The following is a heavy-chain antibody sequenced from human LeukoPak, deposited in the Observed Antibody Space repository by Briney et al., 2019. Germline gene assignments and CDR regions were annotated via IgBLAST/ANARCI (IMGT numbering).Heavy chain of an antibody. CDR3: ARHLGRGFDY. Sequence: KPSETLSLTCTVSDGSINSYYWSWIRQPPGKGLEWIGYIYYSGSTNYNPSPRSRLTISVDTSKNQFSLKLSFVTAADTAVYYCARHLGRGFDYWGQGILVTVSS. CDR1: DGSINSYY. V-gene: IGHV4-59*08. CDR2: IYYSGST. J-gene: IGHJ4*02.